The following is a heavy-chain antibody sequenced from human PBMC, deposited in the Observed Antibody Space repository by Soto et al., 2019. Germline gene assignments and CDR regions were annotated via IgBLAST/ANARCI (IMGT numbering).Heavy chain of an antibody. V-gene: IGHV1-8*01. Sequence: ASVKVSCKASGYTFTNYDINWVRQAPGQGLEWMGWMNPNTGKTGFADKFQGRVTMTRDTSTSTAYMELNSLTSEDTAVYYCARSPWFDYGHYVFNWLDTWGQGTLVTVSS. CDR1: GYTFTNYD. CDR2: MNPNTGKT. D-gene: IGHD4-17*01. J-gene: IGHJ5*02. CDR3: ARSPWFDYGHYVFNWLDT.